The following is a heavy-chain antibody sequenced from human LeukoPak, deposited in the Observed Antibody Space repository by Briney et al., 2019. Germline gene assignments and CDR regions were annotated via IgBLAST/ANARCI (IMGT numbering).Heavy chain of an antibody. D-gene: IGHD6-6*01. CDR3: ARDKVEQLSHAPNWFDP. V-gene: IGHV1-46*01. Sequence: ASVKVSCKASGYTFTSYYMHWVRQAPGQGLEWMGIINPSGGSTSYAQKFQGRVTMTRDTSTSTVYMELSSLRSEDTAVYYCARDKVEQLSHAPNWFDPWGQGTLVTVSP. CDR1: GYTFTSYY. CDR2: INPSGGST. J-gene: IGHJ5*02.